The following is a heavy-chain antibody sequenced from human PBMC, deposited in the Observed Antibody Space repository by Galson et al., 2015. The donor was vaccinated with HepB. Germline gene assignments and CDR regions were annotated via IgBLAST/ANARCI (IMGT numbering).Heavy chain of an antibody. D-gene: IGHD2-21*01. Sequence: SLRLSCAASGFTFINYAMSWVRQAPGRGLEWVSGISGSGDRTYYADSVKGRFTISRDNSKNTLYLEMNSLRVEDTAEYYCAKDGGDCSDGECYYFDCWARESWSPSPQ. CDR2: ISGSGDRT. CDR3: AKDGGDCSDGECYYFDC. CDR1: GFTFINYA. J-gene: IGHJ4*02. V-gene: IGHV3-23*01.